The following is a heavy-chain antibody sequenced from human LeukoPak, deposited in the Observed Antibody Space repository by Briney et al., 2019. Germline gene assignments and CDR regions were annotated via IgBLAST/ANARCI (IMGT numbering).Heavy chain of an antibody. J-gene: IGHJ4*02. D-gene: IGHD1-26*01. Sequence: PGESLKISCKGSGYNFTTYWIGWGRQMPGKGLEWIGIIYPGDSDTTYSPSLQGQVNISADKSISTAYLQWSSLRASDTAMYYCARQMTRIVGATGGDCWGQGTLVTVSS. V-gene: IGHV5-51*01. CDR1: GYNFTTYW. CDR2: IYPGDSDT. CDR3: ARQMTRIVGATGGDC.